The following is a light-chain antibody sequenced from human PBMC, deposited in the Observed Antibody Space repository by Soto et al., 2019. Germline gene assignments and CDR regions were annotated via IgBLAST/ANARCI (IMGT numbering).Light chain of an antibody. CDR2: GTS. CDR3: QQYNHWWT. V-gene: IGKV3-15*01. Sequence: IVMTQSPASLSVSPLKIATLSCRASQSVSNNLAWYQHKPGQAPRLLIYGTSTRATGVPGRFSGAGSGTEFTLTISSLQSEDSAVYYCQQYNHWWTFGQGTKVDIK. J-gene: IGKJ1*01. CDR1: QSVSNN.